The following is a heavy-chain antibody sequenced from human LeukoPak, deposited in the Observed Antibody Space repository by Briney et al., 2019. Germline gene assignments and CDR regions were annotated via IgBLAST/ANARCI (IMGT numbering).Heavy chain of an antibody. CDR2: MYSDLINK. V-gene: IGHV3-30*02. Sequence: GGSLRLSCAASGFTFSFYGIHWVRQAPGKGLEWVAVMYSDLINKYYADSVKGRFTISRDNSKNTLYLQMNSLRAEDTAVYYCAKTARDTRKNWFDPWGQGTLVTVSS. J-gene: IGHJ5*02. CDR3: AKTARDTRKNWFDP. CDR1: GFTFSFYG. D-gene: IGHD5-24*01.